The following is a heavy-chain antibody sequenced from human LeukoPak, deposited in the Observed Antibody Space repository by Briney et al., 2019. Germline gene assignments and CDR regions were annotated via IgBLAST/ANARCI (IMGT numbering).Heavy chain of an antibody. CDR3: ARGIVEMAPDDAFDI. J-gene: IGHJ3*02. CDR1: GYSFTSYW. V-gene: IGHV5-51*01. D-gene: IGHD5-24*01. Sequence: GESVKISCKGSGYSFTSYWIGWVRQMPGKGLEWMGIIYPGDSDTRYSPSFQGQVTISADKSISTAYLQWSSLKASDTAMYYCARGIVEMAPDDAFDIWGQGTMVTVSS. CDR2: IYPGDSDT.